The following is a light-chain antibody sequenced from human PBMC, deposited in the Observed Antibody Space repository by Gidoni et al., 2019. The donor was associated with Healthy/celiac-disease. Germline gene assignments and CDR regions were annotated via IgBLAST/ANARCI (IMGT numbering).Light chain of an antibody. Sequence: DIQMTQSPSSLSASVGDRVTITCRASQSISSYLNWYQQKPGKAPKLLIYAASSLQSGVPSRFSGSGSGTDVTLTISRLQPEDFANYYCQQSYSTPRTFGQGTKVEIK. V-gene: IGKV1-39*01. CDR3: QQSYSTPRT. J-gene: IGKJ1*01. CDR2: AAS. CDR1: QSISSY.